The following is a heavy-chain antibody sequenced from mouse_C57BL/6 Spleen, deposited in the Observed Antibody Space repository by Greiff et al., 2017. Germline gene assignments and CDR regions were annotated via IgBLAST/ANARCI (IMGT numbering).Heavy chain of an antibody. CDR3: TREDGFYWYFDV. D-gene: IGHD1-1*01. V-gene: IGHV5-9-1*02. CDR2: ISSGGDYI. Sequence: EVMLVESGEGLVKPGGSLKLSCAASGFTFSSYAMSLVRQTPEQRLEWVAYISSGGDYIYYADTVKGRFTISRDNARNTLYLQMSSLKSEDTAMYYCTREDGFYWYFDVWGTGTTVTVSS. CDR1: GFTFSSYA. J-gene: IGHJ1*03.